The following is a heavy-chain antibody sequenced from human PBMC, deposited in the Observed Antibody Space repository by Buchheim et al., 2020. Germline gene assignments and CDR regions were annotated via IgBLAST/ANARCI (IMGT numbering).Heavy chain of an antibody. CDR3: ARVGYDILTGYQGGDFDS. J-gene: IGHJ4*02. D-gene: IGHD3-9*01. CDR2: IYYSGST. CDR1: GGSITSSSYY. V-gene: IGHV4-39*07. Sequence: QLQLQESGPGLVKPSETLSLTCTVSGGSITSSSYYWGWIRQPPGKGLEWIGSIYYSGSTYYNPSLKSRVPISVHTSKNPFSLRLSSVTAADTAVYYCARVGYDILTGYQGGDFDSWGQGTL.